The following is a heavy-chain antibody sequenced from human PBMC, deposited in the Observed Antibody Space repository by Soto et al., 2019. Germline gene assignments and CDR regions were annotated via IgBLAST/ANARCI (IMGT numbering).Heavy chain of an antibody. CDR2: IKSKTDGGTT. CDR1: GFTFSNAW. Sequence: LRLSCAASGFTFSNAWMSWVRQAPGKGLEWVGRIKSKTDGGTTDYAAPVKGRFTISRDDSKNTLYLQMNSLKTEDTAVYYCTTDLGDYYDSSGPDYWGQGTLVTVSS. D-gene: IGHD3-22*01. J-gene: IGHJ4*02. CDR3: TTDLGDYYDSSGPDY. V-gene: IGHV3-15*01.